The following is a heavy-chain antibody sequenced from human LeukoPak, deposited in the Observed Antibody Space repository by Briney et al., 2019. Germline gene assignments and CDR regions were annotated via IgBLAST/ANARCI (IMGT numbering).Heavy chain of an antibody. CDR1: GGSINNYY. D-gene: IGHD3-16*01. V-gene: IGHV4-59*08. CDR3: ARRGFFDY. J-gene: IGHJ4*02. CDR2: IYSSGST. Sequence: SETLSLTCTVSGGSINNYYWTWIRQPPGKGLEWIGYIYSSGSTSYNPFLKSRVIISVDTSENQFSLNLNSVTAADTAVYYCARRGFFDYWGQGVLVTISS.